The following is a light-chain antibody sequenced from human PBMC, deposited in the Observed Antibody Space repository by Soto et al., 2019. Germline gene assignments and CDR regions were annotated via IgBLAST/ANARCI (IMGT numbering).Light chain of an antibody. CDR3: QQRSNWPPIFT. CDR2: DAS. CDR1: QSVNSY. V-gene: IGKV3-11*01. Sequence: EIVLTQSPATLSLSPGERATLSCRASQSVNSYLAWYQQKPGQAPRLLIYDASNRATGIPARFSGSGSGTDFTLTISSLEPEDFAVYYCQQRSNWPPIFTFGPGTKVDIK. J-gene: IGKJ3*01.